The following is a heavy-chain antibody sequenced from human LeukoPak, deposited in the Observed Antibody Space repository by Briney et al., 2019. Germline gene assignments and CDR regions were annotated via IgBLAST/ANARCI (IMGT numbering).Heavy chain of an antibody. CDR1: GYTFTGYY. J-gene: IGHJ4*02. Sequence: GASVKVSCKASGYTFTGYYMHWVRQAPGQGLEWMGWINPNSGGTNYAQKFQGRVTMTRDTSISTAYMELSRLRSDDTAVYYCARGYSRSLGLSTLRYWGQGTLVTVSS. CDR3: ARGYSRSLGLSTLRY. CDR2: INPNSGGT. V-gene: IGHV1-2*02. D-gene: IGHD6-13*01.